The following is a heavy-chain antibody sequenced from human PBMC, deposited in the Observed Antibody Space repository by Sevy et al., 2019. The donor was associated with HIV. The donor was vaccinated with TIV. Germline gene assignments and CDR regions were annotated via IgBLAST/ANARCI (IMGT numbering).Heavy chain of an antibody. V-gene: IGHV3-30*18. CDR1: GFTFSSYG. Sequence: GGSLRLSCAASGFTFSSYGMHWVRQAPGKGLEWVAVISYDGSNKYYADSVKGRFTISRDNSKNTLYLQMNSLRAEDTAVYYWAKDDSSSYGMDVWGQGTTVTVSS. J-gene: IGHJ6*02. CDR3: AKDDSSSYGMDV. CDR2: ISYDGSNK. D-gene: IGHD6-13*01.